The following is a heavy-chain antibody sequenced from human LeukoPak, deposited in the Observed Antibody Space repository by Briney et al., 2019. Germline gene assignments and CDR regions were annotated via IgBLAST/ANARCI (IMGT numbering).Heavy chain of an antibody. V-gene: IGHV3-53*04. D-gene: IGHD5-18*01. CDR1: GFTVCSNY. Sequence: EGSLRLSCAASGFTVCSNYMSWVRQAPGKGLEWVSVIYGGGSTYYADSVKGRFTISRHNSKNTLYLQMNSLRAEDTAVYYCARAVVDTAMVTGWFDPWGQGTLVTVSS. CDR3: ARAVVDTAMVTGWFDP. J-gene: IGHJ5*02. CDR2: IYGGGST.